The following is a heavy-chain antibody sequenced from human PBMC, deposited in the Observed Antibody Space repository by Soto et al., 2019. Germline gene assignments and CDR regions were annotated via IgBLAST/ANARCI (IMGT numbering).Heavy chain of an antibody. J-gene: IGHJ4*02. CDR3: ARALYGNYGGNSDELDY. CDR2: ISYDGSNK. Sequence: PGGSLRLSCAASGFTFSSYAMHWVRQAPGKGLEWVAVISYDGSNKYYADSVKGRFTISRDNSKNTLYLQMSSLRAEDTAVYYCARALYGNYGGNSDELDYWGQGTLVTVSS. V-gene: IGHV3-30-3*01. D-gene: IGHD4-17*01. CDR1: GFTFSSYA.